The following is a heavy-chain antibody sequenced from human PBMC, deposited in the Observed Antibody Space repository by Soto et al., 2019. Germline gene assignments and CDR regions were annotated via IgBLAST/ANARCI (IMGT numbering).Heavy chain of an antibody. Sequence: SGTLSLTCTGSGGSLSRYYWSWVRQPPGKGLGWIGYIYYSGSTNYNPSLKSRVTISVDTSKNQFSLKLSSVTAADTAVYYCAREGVVAAKRHYYYYYYMDVWGKGTTVTVSS. CDR2: IYYSGST. D-gene: IGHD2-15*01. J-gene: IGHJ6*03. CDR1: GGSLSRYY. V-gene: IGHV4-59*01. CDR3: AREGVVAAKRHYYYYYYMDV.